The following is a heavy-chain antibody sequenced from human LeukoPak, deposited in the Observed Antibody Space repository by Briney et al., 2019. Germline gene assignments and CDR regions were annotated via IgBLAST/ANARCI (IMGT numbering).Heavy chain of an antibody. V-gene: IGHV4-59*12. CDR2: IYYSGST. CDR3: ARDPLGKYGDYPAEYFQC. CDR1: GGSISSYY. D-gene: IGHD4-17*01. J-gene: IGHJ1*01. Sequence: NPSETLSLTCTVSGGSISSYYWSWIRQPPGKGLEWIGYIYYSGSTNYNPSLKSRVTISVDTSKNQFSLKLSSVTAADTAVYYCARDPLGKYGDYPAEYFQCWGQGTLVTVSS.